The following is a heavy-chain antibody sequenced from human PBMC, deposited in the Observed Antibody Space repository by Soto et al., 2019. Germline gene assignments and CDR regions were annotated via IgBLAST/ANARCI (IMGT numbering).Heavy chain of an antibody. Sequence: GASVKVSCKASGYTFTSYVISWVRQAPGQGLEWMGWISAYNGNTNYAQKLQGRVTMTTDTSTSTAYMELRSLRSDDTAVYYCARVYFVVAGKTSAYDIWGQGTMVNVSS. CDR2: ISAYNGNT. CDR3: ARVYFVVAGKTSAYDI. D-gene: IGHD6-19*01. CDR1: GYTFTSYV. V-gene: IGHV1-18*04. J-gene: IGHJ3*02.